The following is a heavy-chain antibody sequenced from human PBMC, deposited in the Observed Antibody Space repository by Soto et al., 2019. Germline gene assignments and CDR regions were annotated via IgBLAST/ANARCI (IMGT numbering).Heavy chain of an antibody. Sequence: PSETLSLTWTVSGGSISSFAYYWGWIRQPPGKGLEWIGTVYYNENTYYNPSLKSRVTISVDTAKNQFSLSLRSVTAADTAIYFCARRERYYGSPGWFDPWGQGTLVTVSS. V-gene: IGHV4-39*01. D-gene: IGHD3-10*01. CDR3: ARRERYYGSPGWFDP. CDR1: GGSISSFAYY. J-gene: IGHJ5*02. CDR2: VYYNENT.